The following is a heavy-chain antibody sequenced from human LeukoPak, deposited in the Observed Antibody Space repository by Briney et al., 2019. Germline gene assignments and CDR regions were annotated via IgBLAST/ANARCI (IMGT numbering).Heavy chain of an antibody. CDR1: GYTFTSYY. D-gene: IGHD5-12*01. Sequence: ASVKVSCKASGYTFTSYYMHWVRQAPGQGLEWMGIINPSGGSTSYAQKFQGRVTMTRDTSISTAYMELSRLRSDDTAVYYCARDLYSGYEFDYWGQGTLVTVSS. CDR2: INPSGGST. CDR3: ARDLYSGYEFDY. J-gene: IGHJ4*02. V-gene: IGHV1-46*01.